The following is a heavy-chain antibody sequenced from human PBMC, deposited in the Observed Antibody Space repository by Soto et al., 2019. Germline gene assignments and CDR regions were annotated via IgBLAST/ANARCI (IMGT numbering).Heavy chain of an antibody. CDR3: ARSAPSSSSFNWFDP. CDR1: GGTFSSYA. CDR2: IIPIFGTA. J-gene: IGHJ5*02. Sequence: ASVKVSCKASGGTFSSYAISWVRQAPGQGLEWMGGIIPIFGTANYAQKFQGRVTITADESTSTAYMELSSLRSEDTAVYYCARSAPSSSSFNWFDPWGQGTRVTVSS. V-gene: IGHV1-69*13. D-gene: IGHD6-6*01.